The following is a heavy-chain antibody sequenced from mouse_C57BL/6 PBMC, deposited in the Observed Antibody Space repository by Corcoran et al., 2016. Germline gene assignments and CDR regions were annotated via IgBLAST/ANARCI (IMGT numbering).Heavy chain of an antibody. D-gene: IGHD1-1*02. CDR2: INPNNGGT. Sequence: EVQLQQSGPELVKPGASVKISCKASGYTFTDYYMNWVKQSHGKSLEWIGDINPNNGGTSYNQKFKGKATLTVDKSSSTAYMELRSLTSEDSAVHYCARRGGSPWGQGTTLTVSS. J-gene: IGHJ2*01. CDR3: ARRGGSP. V-gene: IGHV1-26*01. CDR1: GYTFTDYY.